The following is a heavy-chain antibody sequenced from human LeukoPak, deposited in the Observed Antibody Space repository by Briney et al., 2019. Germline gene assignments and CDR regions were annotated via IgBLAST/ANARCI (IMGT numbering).Heavy chain of an antibody. Sequence: VASVKVSCKASGYTFTSYGISWVRQAPGQGLEWMGWISAYNGNTNYAQKLQGRVTMTTDTSTSTAYMELRSLRSDDTAVYYCARWYRRSYDILTGYYGAFDIWGQGTLVTVSS. CDR3: ARWYRRSYDILTGYYGAFDI. CDR1: GYTFTSYG. J-gene: IGHJ4*02. D-gene: IGHD3-9*01. CDR2: ISAYNGNT. V-gene: IGHV1-18*01.